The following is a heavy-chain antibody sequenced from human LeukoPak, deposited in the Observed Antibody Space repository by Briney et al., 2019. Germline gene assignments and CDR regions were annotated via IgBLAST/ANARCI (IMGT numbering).Heavy chain of an antibody. CDR2: IIPIFGIA. V-gene: IGHV1-69*04. CDR3: ARDVLYCSSTSCYCLGPNGMDV. CDR1: GGTFSSYA. J-gene: IGHJ6*02. D-gene: IGHD2-2*01. Sequence: ASVKVSCKASGGTFSSYAISWVRQAPGQGLEWMGRIIPIFGIANYAQKFQGRVTITADKSTSTAYMELSSLRSEDAAVYYCARDVLYCSSTSCYCLGPNGMDVWGQGTTVTVSS.